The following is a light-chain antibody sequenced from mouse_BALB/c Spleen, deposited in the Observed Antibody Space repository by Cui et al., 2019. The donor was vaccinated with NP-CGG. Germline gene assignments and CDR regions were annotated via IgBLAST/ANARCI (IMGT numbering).Light chain of an antibody. V-gene: IGLV1*01. CDR3: ALWYSNHWV. J-gene: IGLJ1*01. CDR1: TGAVTTSNY. Sequence: VVTQESALTTSPGETVTLNCRSSTGAVTTSNYANWVQEKPDHLFTGLIGGTNNRAPGVPARFSGSLIGDKAALTITGAQTEDEAIYFCALWYSNHWVFGGGTKLTVL. CDR2: GTN.